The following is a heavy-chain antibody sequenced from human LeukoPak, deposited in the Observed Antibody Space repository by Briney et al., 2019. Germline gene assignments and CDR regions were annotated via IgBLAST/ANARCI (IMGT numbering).Heavy chain of an antibody. CDR1: GGSISSSSYY. Sequence: PSETLSLTCTVSGGSISSSSYYWGWIRQPPGTGLEWIGSIYYSGSTYYNPSLKSRVTISVDTSKNQFSLKLSSVTAADTAVYYCARGRDDSSKIDAFDIWGQGTMVTVSS. V-gene: IGHV4-39*07. J-gene: IGHJ3*02. CDR3: ARGRDDSSKIDAFDI. D-gene: IGHD3-22*01. CDR2: IYYSGST.